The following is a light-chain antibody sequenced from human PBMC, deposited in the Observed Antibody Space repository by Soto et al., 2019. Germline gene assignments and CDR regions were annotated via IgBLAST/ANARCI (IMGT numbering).Light chain of an antibody. CDR2: NDN. CDR1: SSNIGRNT. V-gene: IGLV1-44*01. CDR3: AAWDDSLNGLV. Sequence: QSVLTQPPSGSGTPGQRVTISCSGSSSNIGRNTVNWYQQIPGTAPKLLMYNDNQRPSGVPARFSASKSGTSASLAISGLQSEDEADYYCAAWDDSLNGLVFGGGTKLTVL. J-gene: IGLJ2*01.